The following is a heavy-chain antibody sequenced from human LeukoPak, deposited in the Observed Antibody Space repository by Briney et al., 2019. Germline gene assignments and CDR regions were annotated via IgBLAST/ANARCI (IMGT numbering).Heavy chain of an antibody. V-gene: IGHV1-2*02. J-gene: IGHJ4*02. D-gene: IGHD1-14*01. CDR1: GYTFIGYY. CDR2: IKPNRGGT. CDR3: AKDHTIRSLDS. Sequence: ASVKVSCKASGYTFIGYYLRWVRPAPGQGGEWMGGIKPNRGGTNYAQQFQARVPMTRDRSIGTAYMALSRLRSDDTAVYYCAKDHTIRSLDSWGQGTLVTVSS.